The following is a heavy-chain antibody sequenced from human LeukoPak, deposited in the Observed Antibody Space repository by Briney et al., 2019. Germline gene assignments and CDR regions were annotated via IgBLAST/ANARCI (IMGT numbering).Heavy chain of an antibody. D-gene: IGHD7-27*01. CDR3: AKDPGVPWYFDY. CDR1: GFTFSSYV. CDR2: ISYDGSNK. V-gene: IGHV3-30*18. J-gene: IGHJ4*02. Sequence: GGSLRLSCAASGFTFSSYVMHWVRQAPGKGLEWVAVISYDGSNKYYADSVKGRFTISRDNSKNTLYLQMNSLRAEDTAVYYCAKDPGVPWYFDYWGQGTLVTVSS.